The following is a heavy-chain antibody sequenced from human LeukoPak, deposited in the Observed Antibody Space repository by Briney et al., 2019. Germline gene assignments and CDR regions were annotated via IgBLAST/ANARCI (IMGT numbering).Heavy chain of an antibody. CDR1: GFTFSSYW. Sequence: PGGSLRLSGAASGFTFSSYWMHWVRQAPGKGLVWVSRINTDGSSTSYADSVKGRFTISRDNAKNTLYLQMNSLRAEDTAVYYCARERSSRNYMDVWGKGTTVTVSS. CDR3: ARERSSRNYMDV. V-gene: IGHV3-74*01. J-gene: IGHJ6*03. CDR2: INTDGSST. D-gene: IGHD6-19*01.